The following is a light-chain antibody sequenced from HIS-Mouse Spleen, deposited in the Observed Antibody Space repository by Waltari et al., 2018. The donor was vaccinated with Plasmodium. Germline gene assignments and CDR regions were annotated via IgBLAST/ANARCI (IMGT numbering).Light chain of an antibody. CDR1: ALPKKY. V-gene: IGLV3-10*01. CDR2: EDS. CDR3: SSTDSSGNHRV. Sequence: SYELTQPPSVSVSPGQTARITCSGDALPKKYAYWYQQKSGQAPVLVIYEDSKRPSGIPGRFSGSSSGTMATLTISGAQVEDEADYYCSSTDSSGNHRVFGGGTKLTVL. J-gene: IGLJ3*02.